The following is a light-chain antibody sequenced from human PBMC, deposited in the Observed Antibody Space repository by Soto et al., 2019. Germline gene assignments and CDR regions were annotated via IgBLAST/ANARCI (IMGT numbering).Light chain of an antibody. CDR3: YSFAGFNTQ. Sequence: SALTQPASVSGSPGQSIAISCTGNSSGIGTFNLVSWYQQHPGRAPKLIIYEVNKRPSGISSRFSASKSGNTASLTISGLQADDEADYYCYSFAGFNTQFGGGTKLTVL. CDR1: SSGIGTFNL. CDR2: EVN. J-gene: IGLJ2*01. V-gene: IGLV2-23*02.